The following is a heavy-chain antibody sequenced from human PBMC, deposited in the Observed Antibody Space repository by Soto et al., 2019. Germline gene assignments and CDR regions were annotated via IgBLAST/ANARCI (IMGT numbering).Heavy chain of an antibody. Sequence: QVQLQESGPGLVKPSETLSLTCTVSGGSISSYYWSWIRQPPGKGLEWIGYIYYSGRTNYNPSLKSRVTISEDTSKNQFSLKLSSVTAADTAVYYCARQGRGYGDYVLWYFDLWGRGTLVTVSS. CDR1: GGSISSYY. D-gene: IGHD4-17*01. CDR2: IYYSGRT. V-gene: IGHV4-59*08. J-gene: IGHJ2*01. CDR3: ARQGRGYGDYVLWYFDL.